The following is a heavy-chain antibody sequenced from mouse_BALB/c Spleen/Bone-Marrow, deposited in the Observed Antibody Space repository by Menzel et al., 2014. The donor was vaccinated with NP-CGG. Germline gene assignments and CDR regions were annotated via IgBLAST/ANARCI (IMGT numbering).Heavy chain of an antibody. Sequence: VQLQQSGAELARPGASVKMSCQASGYTFTRYTMHWEKQRPGQGLEWIGYINPSSAYTNYNQKFKDKATLTADKSSSTAYMQLSSLTSEDSAVYYCTIRYYAMDHWGQGTSVTVSS. CDR3: TIRYYAMDH. D-gene: IGHD1-1*01. CDR2: INPSSAYT. V-gene: IGHV1-4*01. CDR1: GYTFTRYT. J-gene: IGHJ4*01.